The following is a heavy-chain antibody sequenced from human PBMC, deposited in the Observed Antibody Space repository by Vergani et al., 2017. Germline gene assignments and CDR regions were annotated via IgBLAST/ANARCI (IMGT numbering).Heavy chain of an antibody. J-gene: IGHJ4*02. V-gene: IGHV4-38-2*01. CDR3: ARGDYGILTGYRY. D-gene: IGHD3-9*01. Sequence: QVQLQESGPGLVKPSETLSLTCAVSGYSISSGYYWGWIRQPPGKALEWIGSIYHSGSTYYNPSLKSRVTISVDTSKNQFSLKLSSVTAADTAIYYCARGDYGILTGYRYWGQGTLVTVSA. CDR1: GYSISSGYY. CDR2: IYHSGST.